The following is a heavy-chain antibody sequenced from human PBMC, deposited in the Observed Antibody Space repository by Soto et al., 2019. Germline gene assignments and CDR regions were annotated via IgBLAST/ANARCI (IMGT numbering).Heavy chain of an antibody. Sequence: SVKVSCKASGGTFSSYAISWVRQAPGQGLEWMGGIIPIFGTANYAQKFQGRVTITADKSTSTAYMELSSLRSEDTAVYYCARDGGSGRYGYYYYGMDVWGQGTTVTVS. V-gene: IGHV1-69*06. J-gene: IGHJ6*02. CDR2: IIPIFGTA. D-gene: IGHD6-19*01. CDR1: GGTFSSYA. CDR3: ARDGGSGRYGYYYYGMDV.